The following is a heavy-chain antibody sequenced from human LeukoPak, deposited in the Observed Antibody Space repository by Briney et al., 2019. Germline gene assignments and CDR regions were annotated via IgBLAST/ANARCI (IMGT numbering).Heavy chain of an antibody. V-gene: IGHV2-5*02. CDR3: AHGYCSGGSCYLFDY. CDR1: GFSLSTSGVG. Sequence: SGPTLVNPTQTLTLTCTFSGFSLSTSGVGVGWIRQPPGKALEWLALIYWDDDKRYSPSLKNRLSITKDTSQKQVVLTMTNMDPVDTATYHCAHGYCSGGSCYLFDYWGQGTLVTVSS. J-gene: IGHJ4*02. CDR2: IYWDDDK. D-gene: IGHD2-15*01.